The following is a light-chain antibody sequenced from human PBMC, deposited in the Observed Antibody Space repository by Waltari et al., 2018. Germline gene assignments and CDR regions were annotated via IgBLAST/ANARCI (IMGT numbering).Light chain of an antibody. V-gene: IGLV2-23*02. CDR1: TDDLWGHKL. CDR3: SSYAGHRSSPYVV. J-gene: IGLJ2*01. Sequence: QSALTHPASVSGSPGQSITISCTGTTDDLWGHKLVSWSQQDPGKAPKILIYEVIKRPSGVSVRFSGSKSGNTASLTISGLQPEDESVYYCSSYAGHRSSPYVVFGGGARLTVL. CDR2: EVI.